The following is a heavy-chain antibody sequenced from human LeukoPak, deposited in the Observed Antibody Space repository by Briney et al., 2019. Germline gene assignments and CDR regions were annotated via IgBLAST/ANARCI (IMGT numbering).Heavy chain of an antibody. CDR3: ARDLGGCSSTSCCFYY. V-gene: IGHV1-69*05. D-gene: IGHD2-2*01. Sequence: ASVKVSCKASGYTFTGYYMHWVRQAPGQGLEWMGRIIPIFGTANYAQKFQGRVTITTDESTSTAYMELSSLRSEDTAVYYCARDLGGCSSTSCCFYYWGQGTLVTVSS. CDR1: GYTFTGYY. J-gene: IGHJ4*02. CDR2: IIPIFGTA.